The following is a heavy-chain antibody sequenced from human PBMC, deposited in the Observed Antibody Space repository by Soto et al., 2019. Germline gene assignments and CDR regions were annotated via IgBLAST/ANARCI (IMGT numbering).Heavy chain of an antibody. Sequence: GGSLRLSCAASGFTFSSYAMHWVRQAPGKGLEWVAVISYDGSNKYYADSVKGRFTISRDNSKNTLYLQMNSLRAEDTAVYYCARGPLAQALGELSYFDYWGQGTLVTVSS. J-gene: IGHJ4*02. V-gene: IGHV3-30-3*01. CDR1: GFTFSSYA. D-gene: IGHD3-16*02. CDR2: ISYDGSNK. CDR3: ARGPLAQALGELSYFDY.